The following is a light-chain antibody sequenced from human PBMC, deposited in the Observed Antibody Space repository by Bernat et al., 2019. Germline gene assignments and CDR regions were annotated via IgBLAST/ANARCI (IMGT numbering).Light chain of an antibody. J-gene: IGLJ3*02. CDR3: SSYTSSSTYWV. Sequence: QSALTQPASVSGSPGQSITISYTGTSSDVGGYNYVSWYQQHPGKAPKLMIYGVSNRPSGVSNRFSGSKSGNTASLTISGLQAEDEADYYCSSYTSSSTYWVFGGGTKLTVL. CDR1: SSDVGGYNY. V-gene: IGLV2-14*03. CDR2: GVS.